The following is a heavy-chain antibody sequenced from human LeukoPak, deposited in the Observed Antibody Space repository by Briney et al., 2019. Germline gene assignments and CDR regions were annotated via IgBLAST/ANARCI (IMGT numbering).Heavy chain of an antibody. D-gene: IGHD5-12*01. Sequence: SETLSLTCTVSGGSISSYYWSWIRQPPGKGLEWIGYIYHSGSTKYNPSLTSRVTISVDTSKNQFSLKLSSVTAADTAVYYCARDGYSGNDGLWGQGSLVTVSS. CDR3: ARDGYSGNDGL. CDR2: IYHSGST. CDR1: GGSISSYY. J-gene: IGHJ4*02. V-gene: IGHV4-59*01.